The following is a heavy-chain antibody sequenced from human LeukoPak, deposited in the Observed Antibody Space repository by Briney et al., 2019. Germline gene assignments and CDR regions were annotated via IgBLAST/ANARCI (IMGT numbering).Heavy chain of an antibody. CDR2: IIPILGIA. V-gene: IGHV1-69*04. CDR1: GGTFSIYA. D-gene: IGHD4-11*01. CDR3: AREGDYKTTTSTFDP. Sequence: GASVTVSCKASGGTFSIYAISWVRQAPGQGLEWMGRIIPILGIANYAQKFQGRVTITADKSTSTAYMELSSLRSEDTAVYYCAREGDYKTTTSTFDPWGQGTLVTVSS. J-gene: IGHJ5*02.